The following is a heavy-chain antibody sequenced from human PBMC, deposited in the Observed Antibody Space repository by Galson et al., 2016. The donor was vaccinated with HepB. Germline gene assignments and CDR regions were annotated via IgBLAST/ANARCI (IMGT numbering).Heavy chain of an antibody. V-gene: IGHV3-49*03. J-gene: IGHJ4*02. CDR1: GFPFDNYA. Sequence: SLRLSCATSGFPFDNYAMSWFRQAPGKGLHWVGFIRSNSYGGTTGYAASVKGSFTISRDDSKGIVYLQMNRLKTEDTAVYYCSRVVGLDYDFWSGYPDFDYWGQG. D-gene: IGHD3-3*01. CDR2: IRSNSYGGTT. CDR3: SRVVGLDYDFWSGYPDFDY.